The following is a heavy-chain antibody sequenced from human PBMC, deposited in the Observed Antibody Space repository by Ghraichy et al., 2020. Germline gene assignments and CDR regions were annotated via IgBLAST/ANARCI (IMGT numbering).Heavy chain of an antibody. Sequence: GVLNISCAASGFTFSGYAISWVRQAPGKGLEWVSAISGSGGRTYYADSVKGRFTISRDNSKNMSYLQLNSLRVEDTAVYYWAKDRGVMVFPFYHWVHGTLVTVSS. CDR1: GFTFSGYA. CDR3: AKDRGVMVFPFYH. D-gene: IGHD3-16*01. J-gene: IGHJ4*01. CDR2: ISGSGGRT. V-gene: IGHV3-23*01.